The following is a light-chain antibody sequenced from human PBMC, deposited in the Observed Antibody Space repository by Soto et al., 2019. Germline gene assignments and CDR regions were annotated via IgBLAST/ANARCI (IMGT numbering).Light chain of an antibody. Sequence: QSALTQPPSASGSPGQSVTISCTGTSSDVGGYNYVSWYQQHPGKAPKLMIYEVTKRPSGVPDRFSGSKSGNTAPLTVSGLQAEDEAYYYCSSYAGRNNLVFGGGTKVTVL. CDR1: SSDVGGYNY. CDR2: EVT. V-gene: IGLV2-8*01. CDR3: SSYAGRNNLV. J-gene: IGLJ2*01.